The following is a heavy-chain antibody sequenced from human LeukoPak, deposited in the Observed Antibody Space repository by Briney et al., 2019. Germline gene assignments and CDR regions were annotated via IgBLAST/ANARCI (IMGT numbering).Heavy chain of an antibody. Sequence: ASVKVSCKASGFTSTSSAVQWVRQARGQRLELIGRIVVGSGNTNYAQKFQERVTITRDMSTSTDYMELSSLRSEDTAVYYCATDRYSSNWSYYWGQGTLVTVSS. CDR1: GFTSTSSA. J-gene: IGHJ4*02. CDR2: IVVGSGNT. D-gene: IGHD6-13*01. CDR3: ATDRYSSNWSYY. V-gene: IGHV1-58*01.